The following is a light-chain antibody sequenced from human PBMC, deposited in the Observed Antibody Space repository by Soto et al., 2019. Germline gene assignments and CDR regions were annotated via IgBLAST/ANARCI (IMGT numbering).Light chain of an antibody. V-gene: IGKV3-20*01. Sequence: EIVLTQSPGTLSLSPGERATLSCRASQSVSSSYLAWYQQKPGQAPRLLIYGASSRATGIPDRFSGSGSGTDFTLTISRLEPEDFAVYYCQQYGSSPPTFAPGTRLDIK. J-gene: IGKJ3*01. CDR2: GAS. CDR1: QSVSSSY. CDR3: QQYGSSPPT.